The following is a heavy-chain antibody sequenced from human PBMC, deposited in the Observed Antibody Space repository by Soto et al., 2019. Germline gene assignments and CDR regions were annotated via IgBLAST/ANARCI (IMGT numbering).Heavy chain of an antibody. CDR3: AAPPPYYYDSSGYYYPYFDY. J-gene: IGHJ4*02. D-gene: IGHD3-22*01. Sequence: GGSLRLSCAASGFTFSSYAMHWVRQAPGKGLEWVAVISYDGSNKYYADSVKGRFTISRDNSKNTLYLQMNSLRAEDTAVYYCAAPPPYYYDSSGYYYPYFDYWGQGTLVTVSS. CDR2: ISYDGSNK. CDR1: GFTFSSYA. V-gene: IGHV3-30-3*01.